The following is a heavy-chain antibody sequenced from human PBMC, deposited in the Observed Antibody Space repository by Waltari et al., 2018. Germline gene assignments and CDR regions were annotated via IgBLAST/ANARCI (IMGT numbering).Heavy chain of an antibody. J-gene: IGHJ4*02. CDR2: IKSKTDGGTT. D-gene: IGHD6-13*01. Sequence: EVQLVESGGGLVKPGGSLRLSCAASGFPFSNAWRSWVRQAPGKGLEWVGRIKSKTDGGTTDYAAPVKGRFTISRDDSKNTLYLQMNSLKTEDTAVYYCTTTSFVEQQLVLGWDYWGQGTLVTVSS. CDR3: TTTSFVEQQLVLGWDY. CDR1: GFPFSNAW. V-gene: IGHV3-15*01.